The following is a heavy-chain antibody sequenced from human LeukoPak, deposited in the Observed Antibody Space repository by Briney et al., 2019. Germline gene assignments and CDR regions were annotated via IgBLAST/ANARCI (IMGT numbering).Heavy chain of an antibody. CDR3: ARDSIPQNWFDP. CDR1: GYSISSGYY. D-gene: IGHD2-2*02. V-gene: IGHV4-38-2*02. Sequence: SETLSLTCTVSGYSISSGYYWGWIRQPPGKGLEWIGYIYHSGSTYYNPSLKSRVTISVDRSKNQFSLKLSSVTAADTAVYYCARDSIPQNWFDPWGQGTLVTVSS. CDR2: IYHSGST. J-gene: IGHJ5*02.